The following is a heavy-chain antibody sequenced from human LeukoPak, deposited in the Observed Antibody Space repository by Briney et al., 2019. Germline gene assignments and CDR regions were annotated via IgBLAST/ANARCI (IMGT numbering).Heavy chain of an antibody. D-gene: IGHD3-22*01. J-gene: IGHJ5*02. V-gene: IGHV1-2*02. Sequence: ASVKVSCRASGYTFTGYYIHWVRQAHGQGLEWMGWISPNSGGTNYAQKFQGRVTVTRDTSISPAYMELTRLRSDDTAVYYCAAHTSGYYYGGYDPWGQGTLVTVSS. CDR3: AAHTSGYYYGGYDP. CDR2: ISPNSGGT. CDR1: GYTFTGYY.